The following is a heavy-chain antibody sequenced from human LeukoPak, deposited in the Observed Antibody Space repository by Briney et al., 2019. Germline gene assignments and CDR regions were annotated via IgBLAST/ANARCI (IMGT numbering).Heavy chain of an antibody. J-gene: IGHJ4*02. CDR2: INPSSGSA. CDR1: GYTFTSYH. CDR3: ARDVVVVTAGRGFDY. Sequence: RASVKVSCKASGYTFTSYHMYWVRQAPGQGLEWMGLINPSSGSANYAQKFQGRITMTRDTSTSTVYMELSSLRSEDTAVYYCARDVVVVTAGRGFDYWGQGTLVTVSS. D-gene: IGHD2-2*01. V-gene: IGHV1-46*01.